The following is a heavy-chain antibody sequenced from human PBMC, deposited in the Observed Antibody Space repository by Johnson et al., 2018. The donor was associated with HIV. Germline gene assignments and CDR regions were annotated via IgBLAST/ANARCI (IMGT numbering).Heavy chain of an antibody. CDR2: ISGSGGTT. V-gene: IGHV3-23*04. J-gene: IGHJ3*02. CDR3: AKDEALGWELDPDAFDI. Sequence: VQLVESGGGLVQPGRSLRLSCAASGFTFSSYAMHWVRQAPGKGLEWVAVISGSGGTTYCADSVKGRFTISRDNSKNTLYLQMNSLRAEDTAVYYCAKDEALGWELDPDAFDIWGQGTMVTVSS. CDR1: GFTFSSYA. D-gene: IGHD1-26*01.